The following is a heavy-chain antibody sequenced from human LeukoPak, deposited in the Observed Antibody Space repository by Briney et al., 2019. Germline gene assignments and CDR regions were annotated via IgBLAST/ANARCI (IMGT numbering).Heavy chain of an antibody. V-gene: IGHV4-39*01. D-gene: IGHD3-10*01. CDR3: ARQFGSGLWYFDL. CDR1: GGSISSGSSDYY. Sequence: SETLSLTCTVSGGSISSGSSDYYWGWIRQPPGKGLDWIGSISDTGRTYSNPSLNSLVTVSVDTSKNQFSLNLSCVTAADTAVYYSARQFGSGLWYFDLWGRGTLVTVSS. CDR2: ISDTGRT. J-gene: IGHJ2*01.